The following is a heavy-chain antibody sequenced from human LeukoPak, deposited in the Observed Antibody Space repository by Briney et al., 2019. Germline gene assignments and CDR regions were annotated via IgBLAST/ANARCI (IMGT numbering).Heavy chain of an antibody. D-gene: IGHD6-6*01. CDR2: IIPIFGTA. J-gene: IGHJ6*02. CDR1: GGTFSSYA. Sequence: ASVKVSCKASGGTFSSYAISWVRQAPGQGLEWMGGIIPIFGTANYAQKFQGRVTITADESTSTAYMELSSLRSEDTAVYYCASAPYSSSWYYYGMDVWGQGTTVTVSS. V-gene: IGHV1-69*13. CDR3: ASAPYSSSWYYYGMDV.